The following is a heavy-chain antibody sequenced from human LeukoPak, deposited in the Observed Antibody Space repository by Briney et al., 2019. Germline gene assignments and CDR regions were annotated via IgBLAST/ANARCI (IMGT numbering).Heavy chain of an antibody. V-gene: IGHV3-21*01. CDR2: ISSSSSYI. J-gene: IGHJ6*02. D-gene: IGHD2-2*01. CDR3: ARYQLLFHYYYGMDV. CDR1: GFTFSSYS. Sequence: GGSLRLSCAASGFTFSSYSMNWVRQAPGKGLEWVSSISSSSSYIYYADSVKGRFTISRDNAKNSLYLQMNSLRAEDTAVYYYARYQLLFHYYYGMDVWGQGTTVTVSS.